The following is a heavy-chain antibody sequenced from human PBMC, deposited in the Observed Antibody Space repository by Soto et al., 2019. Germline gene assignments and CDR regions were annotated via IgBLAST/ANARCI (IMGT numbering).Heavy chain of an antibody. J-gene: IGHJ4*02. V-gene: IGHV3-33*01. CDR2: IWYDGSNQ. CDR1: GFTLSSYG. D-gene: IGHD3-10*01. Sequence: GGSLRLSWGASGFTLSSYGMHWVRQAPGKGLEWVAVIWYDGSNQYYADSVKGRFTISRDNSKNTLYLQMNSLRAEDTAVYYCSRNRRPSSFVDYSGQGA. CDR3: SRNRRPSSFVDY.